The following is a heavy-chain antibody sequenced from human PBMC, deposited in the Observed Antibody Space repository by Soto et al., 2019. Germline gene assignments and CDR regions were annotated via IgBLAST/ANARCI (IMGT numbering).Heavy chain of an antibody. V-gene: IGHV4-39*07. CDR1: GDSITSNSYF. CDR3: ARVPSP. CDR2: IYYSGAT. J-gene: IGHJ5*02. Sequence: SDTLSLTCTVSGDSITSNSYFWAWIRQPPGKGLEWIGSIYYSGATYYNPSLKSRVTISVDRSKNQFSLKLSSVTAADTAVYYCARVPSPWGQGTLVTVSS.